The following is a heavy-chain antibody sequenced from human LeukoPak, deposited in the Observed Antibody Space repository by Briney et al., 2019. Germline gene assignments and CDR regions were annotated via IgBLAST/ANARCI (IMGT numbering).Heavy chain of an antibody. CDR3: ARSLWEGSYYYGVDV. CDR2: ISYYGGNE. Sequence: GGSLRLSCAASGFTFSSYATGWVRQAPGKGLEWVALISYYGGNEYYADSVKGRFTLSRDNSKNTLYLQMNSLRTEDTALYYCARSLWEGSYYYGVDVWGQGTTVTISS. D-gene: IGHD1-26*01. V-gene: IGHV3-30-3*01. J-gene: IGHJ6*02. CDR1: GFTFSSYA.